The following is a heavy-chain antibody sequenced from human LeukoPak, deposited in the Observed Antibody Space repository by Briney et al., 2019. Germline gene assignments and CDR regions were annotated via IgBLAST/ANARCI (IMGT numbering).Heavy chain of an antibody. V-gene: IGHV1-3*03. D-gene: IGHD6-13*01. CDR1: GYTFTSYA. CDR2: INAGNGNT. CDR3: ARANWRYSSSWYYFDY. J-gene: IGHJ4*02. Sequence: ASVKVSCKASGYTFTSYAMHWVRQAPGQRLEWMGWINAGNGNTKYSQEFQGRGTITRDTSASTAYMELSSLRSEDMAVYYCARANWRYSSSWYYFDYWGQGTLVTVSS.